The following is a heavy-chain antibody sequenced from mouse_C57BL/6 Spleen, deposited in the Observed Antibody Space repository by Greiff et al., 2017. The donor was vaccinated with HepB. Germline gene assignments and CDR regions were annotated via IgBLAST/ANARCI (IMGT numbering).Heavy chain of an antibody. V-gene: IGHV5-17*01. CDR3: ARPGWDWYFDV. J-gene: IGHJ1*03. CDR2: ISSGSSTI. CDR1: GFTFSDYG. D-gene: IGHD1-1*02. Sequence: EVHLVESGGGLVKPGGSLKLSCAASGFTFSDYGMHWVRQAPEKGLEWVAYISSGSSTIYYADTVKGRFTISRDNAKNTLFLQMTSLRSEDTAMYYCARPGWDWYFDVWGTGTTVTVSS.